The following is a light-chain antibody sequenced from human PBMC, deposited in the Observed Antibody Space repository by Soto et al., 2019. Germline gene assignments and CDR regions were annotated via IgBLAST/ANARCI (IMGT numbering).Light chain of an antibody. CDR2: AAS. V-gene: IGKV1-8*01. CDR3: LQYYSYPYT. CDR1: QGISSY. J-gene: IGKJ2*01. Sequence: AIRMTQSPSSLYASTGDRVTITCRASQGISSYLAWYQQQPGKAPKLLIYAASTLQSGVPSRFSRSGSGTDFTLTISCLQSEDFATYYCLQYYSYPYTFGQGTKLEIK.